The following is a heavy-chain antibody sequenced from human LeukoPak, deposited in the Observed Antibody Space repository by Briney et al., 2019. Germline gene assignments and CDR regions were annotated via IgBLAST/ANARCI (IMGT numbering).Heavy chain of an antibody. CDR2: ISWNSGSI. Sequence: GGSLRLSCAASGFTFDDDAMHWVRQAPGKGLEWVSGISWNSGSIGYADSVKGRFTISRDNAKNSLYLQMNSLRAEDTALYYCAKKQDGHYGMDVWGQGTTVTVSS. D-gene: IGHD6-13*01. J-gene: IGHJ6*02. V-gene: IGHV3-9*01. CDR3: AKKQDGHYGMDV. CDR1: GFTFDDDA.